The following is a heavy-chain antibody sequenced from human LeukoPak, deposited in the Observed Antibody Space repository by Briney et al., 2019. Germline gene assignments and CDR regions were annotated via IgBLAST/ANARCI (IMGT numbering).Heavy chain of an antibody. Sequence: SETLSLTCTVSGGSISSYYWSWIRQPPGKGLEWIGYIYYSGSTNYNPSLKSRVTISVDTSKNQFFLKLSSVTAADTAVYYCTRLKVTTSTFWFDPWGQGTLVTVSS. J-gene: IGHJ5*02. CDR2: IYYSGST. CDR3: TRLKVTTSTFWFDP. D-gene: IGHD4-17*01. CDR1: GGSISSYY. V-gene: IGHV4-59*01.